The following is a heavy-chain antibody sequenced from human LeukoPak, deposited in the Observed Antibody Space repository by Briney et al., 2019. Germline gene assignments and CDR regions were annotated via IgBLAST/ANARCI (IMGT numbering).Heavy chain of an antibody. Sequence: SETLSLTCALSGGSITDYFYNWVRQPPGKGLEWIGEINHSGSSTYNPSLKSRVTISVDTSKNQFSLKLSSVTAADTAVYYCARPQYGDYVFDYWGQGTLVTVSS. V-gene: IGHV4-34*01. D-gene: IGHD4-17*01. CDR3: ARPQYGDYVFDY. CDR2: INHSGSS. CDR1: GGSITDYF. J-gene: IGHJ4*02.